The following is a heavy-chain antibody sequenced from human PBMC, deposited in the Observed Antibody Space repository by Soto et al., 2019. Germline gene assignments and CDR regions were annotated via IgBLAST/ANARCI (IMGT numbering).Heavy chain of an antibody. Sequence: PGGSLNLSCAASGFSFRSAWMIWVRQAPGKGLEWVGLIKSKGGGGTADYAAPVKGRFIISRDDSKNTIYLQMNSLKPEDTALYYCIWQQDFYYGRAVWGQGT. D-gene: IGHD6-13*01. CDR1: GFSFRSAW. J-gene: IGHJ6*02. V-gene: IGHV3-15*07. CDR3: IWQQDFYYGRAV. CDR2: IKSKGGGGTA.